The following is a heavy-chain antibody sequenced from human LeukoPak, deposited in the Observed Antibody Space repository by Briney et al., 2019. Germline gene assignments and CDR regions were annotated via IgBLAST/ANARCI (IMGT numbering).Heavy chain of an antibody. D-gene: IGHD2-2*01. CDR3: ARSPYRKSYAAFDY. CDR2: IIPIFGTA. J-gene: IGHJ4*02. Sequence: GASVKVSCKASGVTFSSYAISWVRQAPGQGLEWMGRIIPIFGTANYAQKFQGRVTITTDESTSTAYMELSSLRSEDTAVYYCARSPYRKSYAAFDYWGQGTLVTVSS. CDR1: GVTFSSYA. V-gene: IGHV1-69*05.